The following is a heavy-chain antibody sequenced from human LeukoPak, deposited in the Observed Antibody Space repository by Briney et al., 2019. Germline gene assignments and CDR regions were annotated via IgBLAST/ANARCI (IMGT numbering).Heavy chain of an antibody. V-gene: IGHV1-24*01. Sequence: ASVKVSCKVSGYILTELSMHWVRQAPGKGLEWMGGFDPEDGETIYAQKFQGRVTITADKSTSTAYMELSSLRSEDTAVYYCARVSGYCSGGSCWDWFDPWGQGTLVTVSS. CDR1: GYILTELS. D-gene: IGHD2-15*01. CDR3: ARVSGYCSGGSCWDWFDP. CDR2: FDPEDGET. J-gene: IGHJ5*02.